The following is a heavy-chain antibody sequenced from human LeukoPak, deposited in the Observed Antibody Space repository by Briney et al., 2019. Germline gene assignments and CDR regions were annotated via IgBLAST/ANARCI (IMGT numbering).Heavy chain of an antibody. CDR1: GYTLTELS. J-gene: IGHJ4*02. CDR3: ATVDGYSYGNPGDY. Sequence: GASVKVSCKVSGYTLTELSIHWVRQAPGKGLEWMGGFDPEDGETIYAQKFQGRVTMTEDTSTDTAYMELSSLRSEDTAVYYCATVDGYSYGNPGDYWGQGTLVTVSS. CDR2: FDPEDGET. V-gene: IGHV1-24*01. D-gene: IGHD5-18*01.